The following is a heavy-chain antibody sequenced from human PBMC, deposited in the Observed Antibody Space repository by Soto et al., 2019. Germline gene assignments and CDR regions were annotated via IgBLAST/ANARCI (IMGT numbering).Heavy chain of an antibody. Sequence: ASETLSLTCAVSGYSISSSNWWGWIRQPPGKGLEWIGYIYYSGTTYYNPSLKSRVTMSVDTSKNQFSLKLTSVTAVDTAVYYCAASCVGCGGFNYYGMDVWGQGTTVTVSS. CDR2: IYYSGTT. D-gene: IGHD2-21*01. V-gene: IGHV4-28*01. CDR1: GYSISSSNW. CDR3: AASCVGCGGFNYYGMDV. J-gene: IGHJ6*02.